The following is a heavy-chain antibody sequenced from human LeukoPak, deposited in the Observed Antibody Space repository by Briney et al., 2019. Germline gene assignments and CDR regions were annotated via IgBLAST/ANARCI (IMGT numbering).Heavy chain of an antibody. J-gene: IGHJ6*02. D-gene: IGHD4-11*01. CDR3: ARARLYSNYFYYYGMDV. V-gene: IGHV4-61*02. CDR1: GGSISSGSYY. Sequence: SETLSLTCTVSGGSISSGSYYWSWIRQPAGKGLEWIGRIYTSGSTNYNPSLKCRVTISVDTSKNQFSLKLSSVTAADTAVYYCARARLYSNYFYYYGMDVWGQGTTVTVSS. CDR2: IYTSGST.